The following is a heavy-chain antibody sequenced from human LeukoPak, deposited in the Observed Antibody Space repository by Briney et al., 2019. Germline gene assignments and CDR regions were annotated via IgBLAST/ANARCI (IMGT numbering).Heavy chain of an antibody. D-gene: IGHD6-13*01. V-gene: IGHV4-38-2*02. CDR1: GYSISSGYY. Sequence: PSETLSLTCTVSGYSISSGYYWGWIRQPPGKGLEWIGSIYHSGSTYYNPSLKSRVTISVDTSKNQFSLKLSSVTAADTAVYYCARDGSYRSSWFDYWGQGTLVTVSS. J-gene: IGHJ4*02. CDR2: IYHSGST. CDR3: ARDGSYRSSWFDY.